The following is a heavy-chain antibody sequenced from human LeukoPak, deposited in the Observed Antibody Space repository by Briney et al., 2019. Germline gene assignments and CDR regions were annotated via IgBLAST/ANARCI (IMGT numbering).Heavy chain of an antibody. CDR3: ARVPSQVRGVIIEDYYGMDV. J-gene: IGHJ6*04. CDR1: GGSISSSNW. D-gene: IGHD3-10*01. Sequence: SGTLSLTCAVYGGSISSSNWWSWVRQPPGKGMEWIGEIYHSGGTNYNPSLKSRVTISVDKSKNQFSLKLSSVTAADTAVYYCARVPSQVRGVIIEDYYGMDVWGKGTTVTVSS. V-gene: IGHV4-4*02. CDR2: IYHSGGT.